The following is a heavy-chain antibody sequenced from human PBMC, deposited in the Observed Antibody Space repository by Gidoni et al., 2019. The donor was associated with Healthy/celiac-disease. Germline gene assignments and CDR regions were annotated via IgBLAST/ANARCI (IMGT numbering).Heavy chain of an antibody. CDR2: IYPGDSDT. CDR3: ARLRRDFWSGYHQSEFDP. Sequence: EPQLVQSGAEVKKPGESLKISCKGSGYSFTSYWIGWVRQMPGKGLEWMGIIYPGDSDTRYSPSFQGQVTISAHKSISTAYLQWSSLKASDTAMYYCARLRRDFWSGYHQSEFDPWGQGTLVTVSS. CDR1: GYSFTSYW. J-gene: IGHJ5*02. D-gene: IGHD3-3*01. V-gene: IGHV5-51*01.